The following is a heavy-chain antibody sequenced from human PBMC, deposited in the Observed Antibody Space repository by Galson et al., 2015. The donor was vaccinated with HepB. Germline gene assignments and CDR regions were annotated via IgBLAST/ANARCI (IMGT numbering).Heavy chain of an antibody. Sequence: LTLPCAASGFTFSTSRISWVRQAPGKGLEWAATIKPDGSEKHYVDSVDGRFPISRDNAKSSLYLQMNSLRAEDTAIYYCARDWGGNSRDWGQGTLVTVSS. J-gene: IGHJ4*02. CDR2: IKPDGSEK. D-gene: IGHD3-16*01. CDR1: GFTFSTSR. V-gene: IGHV3-7*03. CDR3: ARDWGGNSRD.